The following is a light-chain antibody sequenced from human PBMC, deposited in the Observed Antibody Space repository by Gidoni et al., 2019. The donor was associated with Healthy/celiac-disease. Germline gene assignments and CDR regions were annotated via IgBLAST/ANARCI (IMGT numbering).Light chain of an antibody. Sequence: QSVLTQPPSASGTPGQRVTISCSGRSSNIGSNTVNWNQQLPGTAPKLLIYSNNQRPSGVPDRFSGSKSGTSASLAISGLQSEDEADYYCAAWDDSLNGPVFGGGTKLTVL. J-gene: IGLJ2*01. CDR2: SNN. CDR1: SSNIGSNT. CDR3: AAWDDSLNGPV. V-gene: IGLV1-44*01.